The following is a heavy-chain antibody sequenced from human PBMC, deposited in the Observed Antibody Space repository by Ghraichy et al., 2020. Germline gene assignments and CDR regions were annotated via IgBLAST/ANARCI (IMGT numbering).Heavy chain of an antibody. V-gene: IGHV3-23*01. D-gene: IGHD3-3*01. CDR1: GFTFSSYA. CDR2: ISGSGGST. CDR3: AKEKKDFWSGYPSYYFDY. J-gene: IGHJ4*02. Sequence: GSLRLSCAASGFTFSSYAMSWVRQAPGKGLEWVSAISGSGGSTYYADSVKGRFTISRDNSKNTLYLQMNSLRAEDTAVYYCAKEKKDFWSGYPSYYFDYWGQGTLVTVSS.